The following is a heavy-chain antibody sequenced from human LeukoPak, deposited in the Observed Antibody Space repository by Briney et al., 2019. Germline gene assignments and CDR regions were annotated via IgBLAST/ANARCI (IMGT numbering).Heavy chain of an antibody. CDR2: IYSGGST. D-gene: IGHD3-10*01. Sequence: GGSLRLSCAASGFTVSSNYMSWVRQAPGKGLEWVSVIYSGGSTYYADSVKGRFTISRDNAKNSLYLQMNSLRAEDTAVYYCARDRELDYYGSGSYYGRIVYYYGMDVWGQGTTVTVSS. V-gene: IGHV3-53*01. J-gene: IGHJ6*02. CDR3: ARDRELDYYGSGSYYGRIVYYYGMDV. CDR1: GFTVSSNY.